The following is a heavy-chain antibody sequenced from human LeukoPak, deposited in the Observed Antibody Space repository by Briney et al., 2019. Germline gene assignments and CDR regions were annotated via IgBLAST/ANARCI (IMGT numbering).Heavy chain of an antibody. D-gene: IGHD3-10*01. Sequence: PGGSLRLSCAASGLIFSSYSMNWVRQAPGKGLEWVSYISSSSSTIYYADSVKGRLTISRDNAKNSLYLQMNSLRAEDTAVYYCARDVGRSYYGSGSYYTFDYWGQGTLVTVSS. CDR1: GLIFSSYS. V-gene: IGHV3-48*01. CDR2: ISSSSSTI. J-gene: IGHJ4*02. CDR3: ARDVGRSYYGSGSYYTFDY.